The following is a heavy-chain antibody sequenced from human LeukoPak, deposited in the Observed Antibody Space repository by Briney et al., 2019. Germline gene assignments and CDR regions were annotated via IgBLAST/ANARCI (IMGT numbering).Heavy chain of an antibody. D-gene: IGHD2/OR15-2a*01. CDR2: IYYSGST. CDR1: GGSISSGGYY. Sequence: SETLSLTCTVSGGSISSGGYYWSWIRQHPGKGLEWIGYIYYSGSTYYNPSLKSRVTISVDTSKNQFSLKLSSVTAADTAVYYCAGGRNIAPFDLWGRGTLVTVSS. CDR3: AGGRNIAPFDL. V-gene: IGHV4-31*03. J-gene: IGHJ2*01.